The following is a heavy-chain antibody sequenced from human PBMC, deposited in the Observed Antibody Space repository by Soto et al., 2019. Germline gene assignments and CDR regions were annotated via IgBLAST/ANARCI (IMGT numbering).Heavy chain of an antibody. J-gene: IGHJ4*02. CDR1: GFTFSSYA. Sequence: GGSLRLSCAASGFTFSSYAMSWVRQAPGKGLEWVSAISGSGGSTYYADSVKGRFTISRDNSKNTLYLQMNSLRAEDTAVYYCAKVQQSGIAVAGYFDYWGQGTLVTVSS. D-gene: IGHD6-19*01. V-gene: IGHV3-23*01. CDR3: AKVQQSGIAVAGYFDY. CDR2: ISGSGGST.